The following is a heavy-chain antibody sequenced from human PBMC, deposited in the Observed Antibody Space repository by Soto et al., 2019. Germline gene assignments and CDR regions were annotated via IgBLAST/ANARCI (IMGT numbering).Heavy chain of an antibody. V-gene: IGHV1-2*04. J-gene: IGHJ3*02. Sequence: ASVKFSCNASGYTFTGSYIHWVLHSPGQRLEWMGWINPNSVGTNYAQKFQGWVTMTRATSISTAYMEMSRLRSDDTAVYYCARAESPLADFDIWGQGTMVNV. CDR3: ARAESPLADFDI. D-gene: IGHD3-10*01. CDR2: INPNSVGT. CDR1: GYTFTGSY.